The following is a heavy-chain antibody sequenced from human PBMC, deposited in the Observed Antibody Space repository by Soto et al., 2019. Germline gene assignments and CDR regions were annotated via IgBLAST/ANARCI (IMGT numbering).Heavy chain of an antibody. V-gene: IGHV1-69*12. CDR3: VGGYYDSRGSRFDP. CDR2: IIPIFGTA. CDR1: GGTFSSYA. Sequence: QVQLVQSGAEVKKPGSSVKVSCKASGGTFSSYAISWVRQAPGKGLEWMGGIIPIFGTANYVQKFQGRGKITVYDSTRTAYMGVSSFRCEYTGVYYCVGGYYDSRGSRFDPLCHGTLVTV. D-gene: IGHD3-22*01. J-gene: IGHJ5*02.